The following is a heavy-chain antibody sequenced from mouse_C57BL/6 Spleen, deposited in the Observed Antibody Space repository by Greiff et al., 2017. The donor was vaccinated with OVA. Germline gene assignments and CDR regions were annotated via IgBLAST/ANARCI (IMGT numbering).Heavy chain of an antibody. D-gene: IGHD2-1*01. J-gene: IGHJ1*03. Sequence: EVKLMESGGGLVQPGGSLSLSCAASGFTFTDYYMSWVRQPPGKALEWLGFIRNKANGYTTEYSASVKGRFTISRDNSQSILYLQMNALRAEDSATYYCASPYGNYGYWYFDVWGHRDHGHRLL. V-gene: IGHV7-3*01. CDR2: IRNKANGYTT. CDR1: GFTFTDYY. CDR3: ASPYGNYGYWYFDV.